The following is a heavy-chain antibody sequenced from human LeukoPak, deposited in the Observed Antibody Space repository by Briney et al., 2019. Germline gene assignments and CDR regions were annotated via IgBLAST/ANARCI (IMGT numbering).Heavy chain of an antibody. D-gene: IGHD7-27*01. V-gene: IGHV3-23*01. CDR1: GFTFSKHG. CDR2: ISPRGGGT. J-gene: IGHJ4*02. Sequence: GGSLRLSCAASGFTFSKHGMNWVRQAPGKGLEWLSGISPRGGGTYYADSVKGRFTISRDDSKSTLSLQMNSLRVEDTAVYYCARDLAWGAFDYWGQGTLVSVSS. CDR3: ARDLAWGAFDY.